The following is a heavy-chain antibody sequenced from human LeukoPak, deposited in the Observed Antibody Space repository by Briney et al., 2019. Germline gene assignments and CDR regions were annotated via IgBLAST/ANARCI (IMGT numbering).Heavy chain of an antibody. Sequence: TSETLSLTCTVSGGSISSSSYYWSWIRQPPGKGLEWIGEINHSGSTNYNPSLKSRVTISVDTSKNQFSLKLSSVTAADTAVYYCARGWTAMAPTDYWGQGTLVTVSS. CDR3: ARGWTAMAPTDY. D-gene: IGHD5-18*01. J-gene: IGHJ4*02. CDR2: INHSGST. V-gene: IGHV4-39*07. CDR1: GGSISSSSYY.